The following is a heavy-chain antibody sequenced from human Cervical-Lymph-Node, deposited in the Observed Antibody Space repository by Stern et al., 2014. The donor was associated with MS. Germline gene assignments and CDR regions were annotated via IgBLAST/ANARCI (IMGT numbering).Heavy chain of an antibody. Sequence: QLVQSGPEVKKPGTSVKVSCKASGFTFTSSAMQWVRQARGQRLEWIGWIGGGSGNTNYAQKFQDRVTITSDRSTSTAYMELSSLRSEDTAVYYCAVRYKWNYPQDNWGQGTLVTVSS. CDR2: IGGGSGNT. CDR1: GFTFTSSA. CDR3: AVRYKWNYPQDN. J-gene: IGHJ4*02. V-gene: IGHV1-58*02. D-gene: IGHD1-7*01.